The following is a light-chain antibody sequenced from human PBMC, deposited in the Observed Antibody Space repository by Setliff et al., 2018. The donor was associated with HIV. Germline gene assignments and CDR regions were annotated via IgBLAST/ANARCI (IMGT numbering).Light chain of an antibody. CDR3: QSYDSSLSGYV. CDR2: SFT. V-gene: IGLV1-40*01. J-gene: IGLJ1*01. CDR1: SSNIGAGFD. Sequence: VLTQPPSVSGAPGQRVTISCTGSSSNIGAGFDVHWYQQFPGTALKLLIYSFTNRPSGVPDRFSGSKSGTSASLAIAGLQAEDEADYYCQSYDSSLSGYVFGTGTKVTVL.